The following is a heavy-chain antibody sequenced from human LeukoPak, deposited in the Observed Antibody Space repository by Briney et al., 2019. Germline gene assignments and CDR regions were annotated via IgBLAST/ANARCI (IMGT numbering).Heavy chain of an antibody. J-gene: IGHJ6*02. CDR1: GFTFSSYA. D-gene: IGHD2-15*01. CDR3: ARGQAAATYGMDV. Sequence: PGGSLRPSCSASGFTFSSYAMHWVRQAPGKGLEYVSAISSNGGSTYYADSVKGRFTISRDNSKNTLYLQMSSLRAEDTAVYYCARGQAAATYGMDVWGQGTTVTVSS. CDR2: ISSNGGST. V-gene: IGHV3-64D*06.